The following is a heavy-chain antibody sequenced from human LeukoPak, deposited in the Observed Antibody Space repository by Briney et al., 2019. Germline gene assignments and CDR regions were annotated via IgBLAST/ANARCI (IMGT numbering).Heavy chain of an antibody. D-gene: IGHD3-10*01. CDR3: AKDQGYGSGKSDAFDI. Sequence: GGSLRLSCAASGFTFSSYAMSWVRQAPGKGLEWGSAISGSGGSTYYADSVKGRFTISRDNSKNTLYLQMNSLRAEDTAVYYCAKDQGYGSGKSDAFDIWGQGTMVTVSS. V-gene: IGHV3-23*01. CDR1: GFTFSSYA. J-gene: IGHJ3*02. CDR2: ISGSGGST.